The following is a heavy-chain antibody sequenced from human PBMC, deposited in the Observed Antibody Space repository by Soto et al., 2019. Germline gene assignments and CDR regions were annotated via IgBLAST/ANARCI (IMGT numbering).Heavy chain of an antibody. V-gene: IGHV6-1*01. Sequence: SQTLSLTCAISGDSVSSNSAAWNWIRQSPSRGLEWLGRTYYRSKWYNDYAVSVKSRITINPDTSKNQFSLQLNSVTPEDTAVYYCARARAARHYYYYYYGMDVWGQGTTVTVSS. CDR2: TYYRSKWYN. D-gene: IGHD6-6*01. CDR1: GDSVSSNSAA. CDR3: ARARAARHYYYYYYGMDV. J-gene: IGHJ6*02.